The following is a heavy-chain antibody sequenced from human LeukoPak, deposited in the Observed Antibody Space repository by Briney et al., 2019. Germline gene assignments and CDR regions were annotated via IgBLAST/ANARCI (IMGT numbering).Heavy chain of an antibody. J-gene: IGHJ3*02. CDR2: ISVDGGDI. CDR1: RFAFHNYA. D-gene: IGHD3-22*01. V-gene: IGHV3-23*01. Sequence: PGGSLRLSCAASRFAFHNYAMTWIRQAPERGLEWVSSISVDGGDIKYTDSAKGRFTISRDNSKNTLYLQMNSLRAEDTAVYYCAKDRGREPLYYYDSSGYDAFDIWGQGTMVTVSS. CDR3: AKDRGREPLYYYDSSGYDAFDI.